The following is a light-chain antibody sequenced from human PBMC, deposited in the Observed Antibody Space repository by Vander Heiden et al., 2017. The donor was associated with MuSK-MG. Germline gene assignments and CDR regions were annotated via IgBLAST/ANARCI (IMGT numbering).Light chain of an antibody. CDR1: PGISSY. Sequence: DIQLTQSPSFLSASVGDRLTLTCRASPGISSYLAWYQQKPGKARKRLIYAASTWQSGVTSGFSGSGCGTEFTLTISSRQPEDFAAYYCQQLNSYLPLTFGGGTKVEIK. CDR3: QQLNSYLPLT. V-gene: IGKV1-9*01. J-gene: IGKJ4*01. CDR2: AAS.